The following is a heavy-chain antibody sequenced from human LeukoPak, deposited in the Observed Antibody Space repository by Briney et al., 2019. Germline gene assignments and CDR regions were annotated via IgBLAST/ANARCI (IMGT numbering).Heavy chain of an antibody. D-gene: IGHD2-21*02. CDR3: AKDLRVTGDDAFDI. CDR1: GFTFSSYS. V-gene: IGHV3-21*04. CDR2: ISSSSSYI. Sequence: GGSLRLSCAASGFTFSSYSMNWVRQAPGKGLEWASSISSSSSYIYYADSVKGRFTISRDNAKNSLYLQMNSLRAEDTAVYYCAKDLRVTGDDAFDIWGQGTMVTVSS. J-gene: IGHJ3*02.